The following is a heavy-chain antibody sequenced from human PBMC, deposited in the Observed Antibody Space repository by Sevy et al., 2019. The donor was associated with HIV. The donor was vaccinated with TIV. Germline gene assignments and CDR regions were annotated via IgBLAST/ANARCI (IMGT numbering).Heavy chain of an antibody. J-gene: IGHJ6*02. CDR3: TRVEGAADWGMDG. V-gene: IGHV3-49*04. D-gene: IGHD1-26*01. CDR1: GFTFDDYT. Sequence: GGSLRLSCRASGFTFDDYTMSWVRQAPGKGLEWVAFIRSKAYGGTTEYASSVKGRFTISRDESKSIAYLQMNSLKTEDTAVYYCTRVEGAADWGMDGWGQGTTVTVSS. CDR2: IRSKAYGGTT.